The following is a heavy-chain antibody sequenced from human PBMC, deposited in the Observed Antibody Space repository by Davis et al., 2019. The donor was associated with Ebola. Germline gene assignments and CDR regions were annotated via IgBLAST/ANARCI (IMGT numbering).Heavy chain of an antibody. CDR3: ARQLTTVSWFDP. Sequence: KVSCKGSGYSFTGYWISWVRQMPGKGLEWMGRIDPSDSYTNYSPSFQGHVTISADKSISTAYLQWSSLKASDTAMYYCARQLTTVSWFDPWGQGTLVTVSS. J-gene: IGHJ5*02. V-gene: IGHV5-10-1*01. CDR2: IDPSDSYT. CDR1: GYSFTGYW. D-gene: IGHD4-11*01.